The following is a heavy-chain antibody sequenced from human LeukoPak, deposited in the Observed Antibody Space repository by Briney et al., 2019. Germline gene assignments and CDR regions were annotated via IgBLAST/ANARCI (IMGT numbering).Heavy chain of an antibody. D-gene: IGHD6-6*01. CDR3: AKGKAARPESGRFDY. Sequence: GGSLRLSCAAPGFTFDDYAMQWVRQAPGKGLEWVSGISWNSGSIGYADSVKGRFTISRDNAKNSLYLQMNSLRAEDTALYYCAKGKAARPESGRFDYWGQGTLVTVSS. CDR2: ISWNSGSI. CDR1: GFTFDDYA. V-gene: IGHV3-9*01. J-gene: IGHJ4*02.